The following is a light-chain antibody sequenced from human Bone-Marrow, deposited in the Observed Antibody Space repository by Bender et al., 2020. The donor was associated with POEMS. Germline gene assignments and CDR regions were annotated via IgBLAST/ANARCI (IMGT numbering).Light chain of an antibody. CDR2: ETI. J-gene: IGLJ3*02. Sequence: QSALTQPPSVSGSPGQSVTISCTGTAKDIGTFDLVSWYQVHPGQAPKLIIYETIRLPSGISGRFVGSRTGNTATLTVSGLQADDEADYFCSSYTSGHTLNWVFGGGTKVTVL. CDR1: AKDIGTFDL. V-gene: IGLV2-14*02. CDR3: SSYTSGHTLNWV.